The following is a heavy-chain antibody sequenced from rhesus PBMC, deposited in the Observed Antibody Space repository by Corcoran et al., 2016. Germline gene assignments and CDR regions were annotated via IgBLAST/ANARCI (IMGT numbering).Heavy chain of an antibody. CDR1: GGSISSNY. J-gene: IGHJ4*01. CDR3: ARDRVAAGFDY. D-gene: IGHD6-13*01. V-gene: IGHV4-160*01. CDR2: LSGSGGST. Sequence: QVQLQESGPGLVKPSATLSLTCAVSGGSISSNYWSWLRPPPGKGLDGIGRLSGSGGSTDYNPSLKSRGTISTDTSKNQFSLKLSSVTAADTAVYYCARDRVAAGFDYWGQGVLVTVSS.